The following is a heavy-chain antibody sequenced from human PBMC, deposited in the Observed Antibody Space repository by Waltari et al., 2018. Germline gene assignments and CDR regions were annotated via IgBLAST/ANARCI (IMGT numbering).Heavy chain of an antibody. Sequence: QVQLQESGPGLVKPSETLSLTCTVSGDSISNYYWNWIRQPAERGLEWIGRIQTSGSTNSNPSLKSRVTMSIDTSKNQFSLKLTSVTAADTAVYYCARVGYSSGWPTFDYWGQGTLVTVFS. J-gene: IGHJ4*02. CDR2: IQTSGST. CDR3: ARVGYSSGWPTFDY. CDR1: GDSISNYY. V-gene: IGHV4-4*07. D-gene: IGHD6-19*01.